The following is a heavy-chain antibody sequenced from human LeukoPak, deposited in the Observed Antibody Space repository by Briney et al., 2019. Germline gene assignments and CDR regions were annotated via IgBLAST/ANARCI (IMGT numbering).Heavy chain of an antibody. J-gene: IGHJ4*02. CDR3: VRDGRGGYLDY. D-gene: IGHD3-10*01. CDR2: IKEDGSQK. CDR1: GFAFSSYW. Sequence: GGSLRLSCAASGFAFSSYWASWVRQAPGKGLEWVANIKEDGSQKYYVDSVKGRFTISRDNAKNSLYLQMSSLRVEDTAVYYCVRDGRGGYLDYWSQGTLVTVSS. V-gene: IGHV3-7*01.